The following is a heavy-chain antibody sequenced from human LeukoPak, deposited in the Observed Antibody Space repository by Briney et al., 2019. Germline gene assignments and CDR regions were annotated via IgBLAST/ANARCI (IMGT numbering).Heavy chain of an antibody. CDR1: GFMFSSYA. J-gene: IGHJ4*02. Sequence: GGSLRFSCAASGFMFSSYAVHWFRQPPGKGLEWAALLSYEGTKKYYADSVKGRFTISRDNSKNTLYLQMNSLRAEDTAVYYCARGPDYGNYALFDYWGQGTLVTVSS. V-gene: IGHV3-30*04. CDR2: LSYEGTKK. CDR3: ARGPDYGNYALFDY. D-gene: IGHD4-11*01.